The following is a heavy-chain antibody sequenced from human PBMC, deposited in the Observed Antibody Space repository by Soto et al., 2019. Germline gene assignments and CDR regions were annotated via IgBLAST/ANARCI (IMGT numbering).Heavy chain of an antibody. CDR3: ARLQYYYDSSGPGGDYYYYYGMDV. J-gene: IGHJ6*02. CDR2: IYPGDSDT. Sequence: PGESLKISCKGSGYSFTSYWIDWVLQMPGKGLEWMGIIYPGDSDTRYSPSFQGQVTISADKSISTAYLQWSSLKASDTAMYYCARLQYYYDSSGPGGDYYYYYGMDVWGQGTTVTVSS. CDR1: GYSFTSYW. V-gene: IGHV5-51*01. D-gene: IGHD3-22*01.